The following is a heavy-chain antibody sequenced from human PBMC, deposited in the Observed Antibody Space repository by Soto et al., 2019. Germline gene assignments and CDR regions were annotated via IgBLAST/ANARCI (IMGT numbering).Heavy chain of an antibody. CDR1: GGTFSSYT. CDR2: IIPILGIA. J-gene: IGHJ4*02. D-gene: IGHD6-19*01. CDR3: ARTIAAVAVYGEDY. V-gene: IGHV1-69*02. Sequence: QVQLVQSGAEVKKPGSSVKVSCKASGGTFSSYTINWVRQAPGQGLEWMGRIIPILGIANYAQKFQGRVTITADKSTSTAYMELSSLRSEDTAVYYCARTIAAVAVYGEDYWGQGTLVTVSS.